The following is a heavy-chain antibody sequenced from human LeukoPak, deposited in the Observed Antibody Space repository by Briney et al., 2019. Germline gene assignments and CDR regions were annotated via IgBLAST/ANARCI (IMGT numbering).Heavy chain of an antibody. CDR3: ASRYSSSSFYYYYGMDV. J-gene: IGHJ6*02. V-gene: IGHV4-39*01. CDR1: RGSISSSSYY. D-gene: IGHD6-6*01. Sequence: SETLSLTCTVSRGSISSSSYYWGWIRQPPGKGLEWIGSIYYGGSTYYNPSLKSRVTISVDTSKNQFSLKLSSVTAADTAVYYCASRYSSSSFYYYYGMDVWGQGTTVTVSS. CDR2: IYYGGST.